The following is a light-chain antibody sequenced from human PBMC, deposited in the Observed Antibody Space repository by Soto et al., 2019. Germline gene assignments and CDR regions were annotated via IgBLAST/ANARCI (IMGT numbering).Light chain of an antibody. J-gene: IGKJ3*01. Sequence: EIVLTQSPGTLSLSPGERATLSCRASQSVSSSYLAWYQQKPGQAPRLLIYGASSRATGIPDRFSGSGSGTDFTLTISRLEPEDFAVYYCQQFTFGPGTKVDIK. V-gene: IGKV3-20*01. CDR3: QQFT. CDR1: QSVSSSY. CDR2: GAS.